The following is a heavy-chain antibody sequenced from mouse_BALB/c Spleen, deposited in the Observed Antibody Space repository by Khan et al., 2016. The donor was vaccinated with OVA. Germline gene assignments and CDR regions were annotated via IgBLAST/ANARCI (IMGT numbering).Heavy chain of an antibody. V-gene: IGHV3-2*02. CDR3: ARVYGGDFDY. CDR2: ISYSGNT. D-gene: IGHD1-1*01. J-gene: IGHJ2*01. Sequence: EVELVESGPGLVKPSQSLSLTCTVTGYSITSDYAWNWIRQFPGNKLEWMGFISYSGNTNYNPSLKSRISFTRDTSKNQFFLQLNSVATEDTATYYGARVYGGDFDYWGQGTTLTVSS. CDR1: GYSITSDYA.